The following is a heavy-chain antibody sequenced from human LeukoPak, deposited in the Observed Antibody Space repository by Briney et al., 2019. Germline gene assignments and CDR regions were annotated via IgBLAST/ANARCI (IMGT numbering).Heavy chain of an antibody. Sequence: GGSLRLSCAASGITFSRSWMSWVRQAPGKGLEWVAVISYDGRTKYYADSVKGRFTISRDNSKNTLYLQLNSLRAEDTAVYYCAKEYCSGRCSEDYFDYWGQGTLVTVSS. J-gene: IGHJ4*02. CDR3: AKEYCSGRCSEDYFDY. CDR1: GITFSRSW. V-gene: IGHV3-30*18. CDR2: ISYDGRTK. D-gene: IGHD2-15*01.